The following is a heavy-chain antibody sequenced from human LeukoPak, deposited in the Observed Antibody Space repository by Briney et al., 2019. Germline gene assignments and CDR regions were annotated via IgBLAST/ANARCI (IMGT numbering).Heavy chain of an antibody. CDR2: ISRSSGTI. V-gene: IGHV3-48*02. CDR3: ARYCSGGYCYSPSSFDY. Sequence: GGSLGLSCAVSGFTFGTYAMNWVRQAPGKGLEWVSYISRSSGTIYYIDAVKGRFTISRDNAKNSLYLQMDSLRDEDTAVYYCARYCSGGYCYSPSSFDYWGQGTLVTVSS. D-gene: IGHD2-15*01. CDR1: GFTFGTYA. J-gene: IGHJ4*02.